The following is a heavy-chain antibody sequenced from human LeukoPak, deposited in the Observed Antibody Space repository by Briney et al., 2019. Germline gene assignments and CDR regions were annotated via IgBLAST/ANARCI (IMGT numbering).Heavy chain of an antibody. J-gene: IGHJ4*02. CDR1: GYTFTSYD. D-gene: IGHD6-19*01. V-gene: IGHV1-8*01. Sequence: GASVKVSCKASGYTFTSYDINWVRQATGQGLEWMGWMNPNSGNTGYAQKLQGRVTMTTDTSTSTAYMELRSLRSDDTAVYYCAREIEGSGWYCLDYWGQGTLVTVSS. CDR2: MNPNSGNT. CDR3: AREIEGSGWYCLDY.